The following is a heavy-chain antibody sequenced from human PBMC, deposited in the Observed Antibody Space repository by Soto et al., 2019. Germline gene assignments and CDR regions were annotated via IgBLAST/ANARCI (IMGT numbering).Heavy chain of an antibody. Sequence: ASVKVSCKVSGYTLTELSMHWVRQAPGKGLEWMGGFDPEDGETIYAQKFKGRVTMTEDTSTDTAYMELSSLRSEDTAVYYCATDLPSYGSGRAFDYWGQGTLVTVSS. CDR3: ATDLPSYGSGRAFDY. CDR1: GYTLTELS. J-gene: IGHJ4*02. CDR2: FDPEDGET. V-gene: IGHV1-24*01. D-gene: IGHD3-10*01.